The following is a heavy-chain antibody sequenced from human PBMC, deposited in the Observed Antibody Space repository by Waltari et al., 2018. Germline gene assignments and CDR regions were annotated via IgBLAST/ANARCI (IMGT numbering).Heavy chain of an antibody. D-gene: IGHD3-22*01. Sequence: EVQLVESGGGLVQPGGSLRPSCAAPGSPLRSYWRSWVRQAPGKGLEWVANIKKDGGEEYYVDSVRGRFTISRDNAKNSLFLQMNSLRPEDTAVYYCARDQWFAFDIWGQGTMVTVSS. CDR3: ARDQWFAFDI. J-gene: IGHJ3*02. CDR1: GSPLRSYW. V-gene: IGHV3-7*01. CDR2: IKKDGGEE.